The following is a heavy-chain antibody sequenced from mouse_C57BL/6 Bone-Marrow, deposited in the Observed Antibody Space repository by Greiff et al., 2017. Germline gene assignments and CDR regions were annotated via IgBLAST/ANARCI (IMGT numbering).Heavy chain of an antibody. CDR1: GYAFSSSW. J-gene: IGHJ3*01. CDR3: ARSGDGFPFAY. V-gene: IGHV1-82*01. CDR2: IYPGDGDT. D-gene: IGHD2-3*01. Sequence: VKLMESGPELVKPGASVKISCKASGYAFSSSWMNWVKQRPGKGLEWIGRIYPGDGDTNYNGKFKGKATLTADKSSSTAYMQLSSLTSEDSAVYFCARSGDGFPFAYWGQGTLVTVSA.